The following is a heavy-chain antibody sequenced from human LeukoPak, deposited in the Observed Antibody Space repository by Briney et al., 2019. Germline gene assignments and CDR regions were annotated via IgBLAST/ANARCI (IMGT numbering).Heavy chain of an antibody. D-gene: IGHD3-10*01. CDR2: IYTSGST. V-gene: IGHV4-4*09. CDR1: GGSISSYY. J-gene: IGHJ4*02. Sequence: SETLSLTCTVSGGSISSYYWSWIRQPPGKGLEWIGYIYTSGSTNYNPSLKSRVTISVDTSKNQFSLKLSSVTAADTAVYYCARDGGERRGSGEDFDYWGQGTLVTVSS. CDR3: ARDGGERRGSGEDFDY.